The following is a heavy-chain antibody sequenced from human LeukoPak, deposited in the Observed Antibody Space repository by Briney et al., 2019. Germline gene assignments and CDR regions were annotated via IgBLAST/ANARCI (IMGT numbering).Heavy chain of an antibody. V-gene: IGHV3-15*01. CDR3: TTDFLSVAGTSDAFDI. Sequence: PGGSLRLSCAASGFTFSNAWMSWVRQAPGKGLEWVGRIKGKTDGGTTDYAAPVKGRFTISRDDSKNTLYLQMNSLKTEDTAVYYCTTDFLSVAGTSDAFDIWGQGTMVTVSS. CDR1: GFTFSNAW. D-gene: IGHD6-19*01. J-gene: IGHJ3*02. CDR2: IKGKTDGGTT.